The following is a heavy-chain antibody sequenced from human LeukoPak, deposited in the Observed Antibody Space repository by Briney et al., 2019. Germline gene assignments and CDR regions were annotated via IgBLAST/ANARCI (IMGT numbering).Heavy chain of an antibody. J-gene: IGHJ4*02. V-gene: IGHV3-23*01. CDR1: GFTFSSYG. CDR2: IKSSGDNT. CDR3: AKVWERTDRVY. Sequence: PGGSLRLSCAASGFTFSSYGMHWVRQAPGKGLEWVSSIKSSGDNTYYADSVKGRFTISRDNSKNTIYLQMNSLRAEDTAVYYCAKVWERTDRVYWGRGSLVTVSS. D-gene: IGHD1-1*01.